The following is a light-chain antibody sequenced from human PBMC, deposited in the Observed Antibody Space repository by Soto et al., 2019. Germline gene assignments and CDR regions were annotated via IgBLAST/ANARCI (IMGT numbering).Light chain of an antibody. CDR2: ANN. CDR3: AAWDDSLKGWV. CDR1: SSNIGSEN. J-gene: IGLJ3*02. V-gene: IGLV1-44*01. Sequence: QSVLTQPPSASGTPGQRVTISCSGSSSNIGSENVTWYQQVPGTAPKLLIYANNQRPSGVPDRFSVSKSGTSASLAIGGLQSEDEADYYCAAWDDSLKGWVFGGGTKLTVL.